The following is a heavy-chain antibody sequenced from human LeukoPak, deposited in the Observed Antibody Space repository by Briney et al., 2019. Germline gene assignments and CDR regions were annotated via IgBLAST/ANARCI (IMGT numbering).Heavy chain of an antibody. CDR1: GGTFSSYT. Sequence: ASVKVSCKASGGTFSSYTISWVRQAPGQGLEWMGRIIPILGIANYAQKFQGRVTITADKSTSTAYMELSRLRSDDTAVYYCAREAIAVAGTIDYWGQGTLVTVSS. D-gene: IGHD6-19*01. CDR3: AREAIAVAGTIDY. V-gene: IGHV1-69*04. CDR2: IIPILGIA. J-gene: IGHJ4*02.